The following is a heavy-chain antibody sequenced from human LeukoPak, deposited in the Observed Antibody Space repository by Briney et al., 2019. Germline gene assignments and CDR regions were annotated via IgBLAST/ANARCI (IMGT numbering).Heavy chain of an antibody. CDR3: ARTPRSRGLDYYDY. CDR2: ISYDGSKK. J-gene: IGHJ4*02. Sequence: GGSLRLSCAASGFTFSSYGMHWVRQAPGKGLEWVAVISYDGSKKDYADSVKGRFTISRDNSKNTMYLQMNSLRAEDTAMYYCARTPRSRGLDYYDYWGQGTLVTVSS. D-gene: IGHD3-10*01. V-gene: IGHV3-30*03. CDR1: GFTFSSYG.